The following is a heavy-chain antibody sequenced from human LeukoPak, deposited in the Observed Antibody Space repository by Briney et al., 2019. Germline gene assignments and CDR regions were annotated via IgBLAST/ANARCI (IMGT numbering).Heavy chain of an antibody. CDR3: ARAMRVDRFFDY. Sequence: SETLSLTCTVSGDSFNSGSYYGSWIRQPAGKGLEWVGRIYTSGSTNYNPSLKSRVTISVDTSKNQFSLQLTSVTAADTAVYYCARAMRVDRFFDYWGQGILVTVSS. J-gene: IGHJ4*02. V-gene: IGHV4-61*02. CDR2: IYTSGST. D-gene: IGHD5-12*01. CDR1: GDSFNSGSYY.